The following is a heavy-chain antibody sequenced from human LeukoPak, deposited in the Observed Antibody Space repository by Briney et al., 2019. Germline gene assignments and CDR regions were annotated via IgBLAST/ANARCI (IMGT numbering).Heavy chain of an antibody. CDR2: ISGTGGNT. CDR3: ARDNGNLGLFDY. Sequence: GVSLRLSCAASGFTFSRFWMSWVRQAPGKGLEWVSAISGTGGNTYYADSVKGRFTISRDNSKNTLYLQMSSLRAEDTAVYYCARDNGNLGLFDYWGQGTLVTVSS. J-gene: IGHJ4*02. CDR1: GFTFSRFW. V-gene: IGHV3-23*01. D-gene: IGHD7-27*01.